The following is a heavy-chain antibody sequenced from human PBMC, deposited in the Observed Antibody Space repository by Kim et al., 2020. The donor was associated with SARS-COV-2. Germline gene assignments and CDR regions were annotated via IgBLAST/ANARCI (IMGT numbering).Heavy chain of an antibody. CDR2: IYYSGST. J-gene: IGHJ4*02. Sequence: SETLSLTCTVSGGSISSYYWSWIRQPPEKGLEWIGYIYYSGSTNYNPSLKSRVTISVDTSKNQFSLKLSSVTAADTAVYYCARIIRRHGITMVRGVIANYYFDYWGQGTLVTVSS. CDR1: GGSISSYY. V-gene: IGHV4-59*01. CDR3: ARIIRRHGITMVRGVIANYYFDY. D-gene: IGHD3-10*01.